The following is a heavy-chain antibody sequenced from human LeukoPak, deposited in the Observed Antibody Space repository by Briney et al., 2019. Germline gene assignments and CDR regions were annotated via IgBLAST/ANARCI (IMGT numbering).Heavy chain of an antibody. CDR3: AAGRDIAVAGPGGYFDY. V-gene: IGHV3-11*01. J-gene: IGHJ4*02. CDR2: ISPGGNTI. D-gene: IGHD6-19*01. Sequence: PGGSLRLSCAASGFTFSDYHMNWIRQTPGKGLEWVPYISPGGNTIYFAASVNGRFTLSRDSARNSLSLQMNSLTAEDTAVYYCAAGRDIAVAGPGGYFDYWGRGTLVTVSS. CDR1: GFTFSDYH.